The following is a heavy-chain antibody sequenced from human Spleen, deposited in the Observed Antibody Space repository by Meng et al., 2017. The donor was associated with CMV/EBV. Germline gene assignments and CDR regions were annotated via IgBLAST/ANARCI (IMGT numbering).Heavy chain of an antibody. CDR1: GFTFSGYA. CDR3: ARDPSLRYFDWFYDY. CDR2: ISYDGSSK. D-gene: IGHD3-9*01. Sequence: GGSLRLSCVVSGFTFSGYAMHWVRQAPGKGLEWVAVISYDGSSKYYADSVKGRFTISRDISKNTLYLQMNSLRTEDTAVYYCARDPSLRYFDWFYDYWGQGTLVTSPQ. J-gene: IGHJ4*02. V-gene: IGHV3-30-3*01.